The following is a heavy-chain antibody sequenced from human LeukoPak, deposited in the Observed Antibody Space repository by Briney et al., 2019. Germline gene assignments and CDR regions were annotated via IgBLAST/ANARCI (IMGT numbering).Heavy chain of an antibody. V-gene: IGHV3-48*04. CDR2: IKNSGSTI. CDR1: GFTLSSHS. Sequence: KSGGSLRLSCAASGFTLSSHSMSWVRQAPGKGPEWVSYIKNSGSTIYYADSVKGRFTISRDNAKNSLYLQINSLRAEDTAVYYCVRDERSSYVRGVTQYFLHCGQGTLVTVSS. J-gene: IGHJ1*01. CDR3: VRDERSSYVRGVTQYFLH. D-gene: IGHD2-8*01.